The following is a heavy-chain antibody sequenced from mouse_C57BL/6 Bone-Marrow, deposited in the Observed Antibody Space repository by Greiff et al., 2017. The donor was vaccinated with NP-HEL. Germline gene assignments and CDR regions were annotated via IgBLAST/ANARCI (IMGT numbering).Heavy chain of an antibody. D-gene: IGHD2-4*01. J-gene: IGHJ2*01. CDR2: IDPSDSYT. Sequence: QVQLQQPGAELVMPGASVKLSCKASGYTFTSYWMHWVKQRPGQGLEWIGEIDPSDSYTNYNQKFKGKSTLTVDKSSSTAYMQLSSLTSEDSAVYYCARGYYDRDYWGQGTTLTVSS. CDR1: GYTFTSYW. V-gene: IGHV1-69*01. CDR3: ARGYYDRDY.